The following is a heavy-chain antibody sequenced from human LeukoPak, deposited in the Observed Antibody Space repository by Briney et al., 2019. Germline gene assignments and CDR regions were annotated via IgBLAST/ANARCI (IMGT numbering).Heavy chain of an antibody. D-gene: IGHD6-13*01. Sequence: ASVKVSCKASGYTFTSYGISWVRQAPGQGLEWMGWITAYNGNTNYAQKFQGRVTITTDESTSTAYMELSSLRSEDTAVYYCAREGIAAAGTVVPFDPWGQGTLVTVSS. J-gene: IGHJ5*02. CDR3: AREGIAAAGTVVPFDP. CDR1: GYTFTSYG. V-gene: IGHV1-18*01. CDR2: ITAYNGNT.